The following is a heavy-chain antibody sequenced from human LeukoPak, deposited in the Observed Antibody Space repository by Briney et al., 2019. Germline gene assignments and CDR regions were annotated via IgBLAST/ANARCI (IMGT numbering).Heavy chain of an antibody. CDR2: VAPLLETT. D-gene: IGHD1-26*01. CDR3: ARDRIVGALGWLDP. Sequence: SVKVSCKAPGGTFSSYSITWVRQAPGQGLEWMGGVAPLLETTNYAPKFRGRMTITADESTSTAYMELTSLRSDDTAVYYCARDRIVGALGWLDPWGQGTLVTVSS. J-gene: IGHJ5*02. CDR1: GGTFSSYS. V-gene: IGHV1-69*01.